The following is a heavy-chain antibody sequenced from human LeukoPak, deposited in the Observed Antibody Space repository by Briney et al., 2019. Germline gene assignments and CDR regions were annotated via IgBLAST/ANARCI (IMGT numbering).Heavy chain of an antibody. CDR2: LHADGGEK. CDR3: ARGGYSFDY. J-gene: IGHJ4*02. D-gene: IGHD5-12*01. CDR1: GFSLSGYW. Sequence: GGSLRLSCAASGFSLSGYWMSWVRQAPGKGLEWVARLHADGGEKYYVGSVKGRFTISGDNAKNSLYLQMNSLRVEDTAVYYCARGGYSFDYLGQGTLVTVSS. V-gene: IGHV3-7*01.